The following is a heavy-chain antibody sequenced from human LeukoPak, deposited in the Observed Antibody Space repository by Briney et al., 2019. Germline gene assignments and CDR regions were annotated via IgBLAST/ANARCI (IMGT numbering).Heavy chain of an antibody. J-gene: IGHJ4*02. D-gene: IGHD4-17*01. CDR2: INHSGYT. CDR3: TRMTTGHDY. Sequence: SETLSLTCAVSGVSFDDYYWAWVRQTPGKGLEWIGEINHSGYTNYSPSLKSRATLSGDTSKKQLSLQLKSVTVADAGIYYCTRMTTGHDYWGQGTLVTVSS. CDR1: GVSFDDYY. V-gene: IGHV4-34*01.